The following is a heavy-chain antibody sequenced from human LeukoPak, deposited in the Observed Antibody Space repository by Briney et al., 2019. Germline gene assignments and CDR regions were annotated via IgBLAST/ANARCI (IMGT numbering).Heavy chain of an antibody. CDR1: GYTFTSYA. Sequence: ASVKVSCKASGYTFTSYAMHWVRQAPGQRLEWMGWINAGNGNTKYSQEFQGRVTITRDTSASTAYMELSSLRAEDTAVYYCAREDCSGGSCSRGFWFDPWGQGTLVTVSS. V-gene: IGHV1-3*03. D-gene: IGHD2-15*01. CDR3: AREDCSGGSCSRGFWFDP. CDR2: INAGNGNT. J-gene: IGHJ5*02.